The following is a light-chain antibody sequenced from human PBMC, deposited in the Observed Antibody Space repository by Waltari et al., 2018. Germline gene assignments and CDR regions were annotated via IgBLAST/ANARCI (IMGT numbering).Light chain of an antibody. V-gene: IGKV1-16*01. J-gene: IGKJ4*01. Sequence: DIQMTHSPSSLTASVRDRVTITCRASQDIGDCLVWFQQRPGKATKSLIYAASTLQGGVPSRFSGSGSGTDFTLTISSLQPEDSGTYYCQQYQDYPHTFGGGTRVEVK. CDR2: AAS. CDR1: QDIGDC. CDR3: QQYQDYPHT.